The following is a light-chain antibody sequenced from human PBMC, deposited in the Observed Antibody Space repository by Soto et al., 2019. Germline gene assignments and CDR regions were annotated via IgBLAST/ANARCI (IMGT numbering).Light chain of an antibody. CDR3: QQYNTYST. J-gene: IGKJ5*01. V-gene: IGKV1-5*01. CDR2: DAS. CDR1: QSIGRW. Sequence: DIQMTQSPSTLSAFVGDRFTITCRASQSIGRWLAWYQQKPGKAPKLLIYDASSLESGVPSRFSGNGSGTEFTLTISSLQPDDFATYYCQQYNTYSTFGQGTRLEIK.